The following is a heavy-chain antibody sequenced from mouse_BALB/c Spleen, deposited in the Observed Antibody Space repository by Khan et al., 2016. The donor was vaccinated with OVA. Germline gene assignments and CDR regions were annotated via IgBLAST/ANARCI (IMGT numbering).Heavy chain of an antibody. CDR1: GYTFTNYG. D-gene: IGHD6-1*01. CDR3: ARSTSYWFFDV. V-gene: IGHV9-3-1*01. CDR2: INTYTGEP. Sequence: QIQLVQSGPELKKPGETVKISCKASGYTFTNYGMNWVKQAPGKGLKWMGWINTYTGEPTYADDFKGRFAFSLETSAHTASLQLNNLKNEDTATYFCARSTSYWFFDVWGAGTTVTVSS. J-gene: IGHJ1*01.